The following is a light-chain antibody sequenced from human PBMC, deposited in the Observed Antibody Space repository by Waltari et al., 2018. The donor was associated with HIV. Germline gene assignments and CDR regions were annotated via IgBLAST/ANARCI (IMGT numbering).Light chain of an antibody. CDR1: LGLLFGSNDKNF. V-gene: IGKV4-1*01. CDR3: QQFYWNPYT. Sequence: DIVMTQSPESLPVSLGERATISCKSSLGLLFGSNDKNFLAWYQQQPGQPPILLISWASTRKPGVPDRFTGSGSGTYFTLTITNLQAEDVAVYYCQQFYWNPYTFGQGTKLEIK. CDR2: WAS. J-gene: IGKJ2*01.